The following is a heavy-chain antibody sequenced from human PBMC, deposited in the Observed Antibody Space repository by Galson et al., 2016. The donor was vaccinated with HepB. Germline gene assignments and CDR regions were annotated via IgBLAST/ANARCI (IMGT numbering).Heavy chain of an antibody. CDR1: GYTFSTYW. Sequence: QSGAEVKKPGESLTISCKGSGYTFSTYWIGWVRQMPGKGLEWMGIIYPGDSETRYSPSFQGQVTISADKSIGAAYLEWSNLKASDTAVYYCARRGAPPVWGLDVWGQGTAVTVSS. CDR2: IYPGDSET. CDR3: ARRGAPPVWGLDV. J-gene: IGHJ6*02. D-gene: IGHD2-21*01. V-gene: IGHV5-51*01.